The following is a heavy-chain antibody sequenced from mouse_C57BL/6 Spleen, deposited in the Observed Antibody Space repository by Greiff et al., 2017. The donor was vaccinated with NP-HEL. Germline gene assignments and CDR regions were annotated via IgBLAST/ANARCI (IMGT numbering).Heavy chain of an antibody. D-gene: IGHD2-4*01. CDR3: ARDDYDAVLAY. Sequence: VQLKESGPGLVKPSQSLSLTCSVTGYSITSGYYWNWIRQFPGNKLEWMGYISYDGSNNYNPSLKNRISITRDTSKNQFFLKLNSVTTEDTATYYCARDDYDAVLAYWGQGTLVTVSA. CDR1: GYSITSGYY. CDR2: ISYDGSN. J-gene: IGHJ3*01. V-gene: IGHV3-6*01.